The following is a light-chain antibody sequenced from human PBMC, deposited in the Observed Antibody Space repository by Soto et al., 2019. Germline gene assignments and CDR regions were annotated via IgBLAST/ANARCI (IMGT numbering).Light chain of an antibody. J-gene: IGKJ5*01. CDR1: QSVSSSY. CDR2: GAS. CDR3: QQYGSSPIT. V-gene: IGKV3-20*01. Sequence: EIVLTQSPGTLSLSPGERATLSCRASQSVSSSYLAWYQQKPGQAPRLLIYGASSRATGIPDRFSGSGSGTDFTFTISSLEPEDFAGYYCQQYGSSPITFGQGTRLEI.